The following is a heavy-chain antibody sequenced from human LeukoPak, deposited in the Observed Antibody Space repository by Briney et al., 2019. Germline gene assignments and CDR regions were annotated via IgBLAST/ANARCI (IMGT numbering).Heavy chain of an antibody. CDR3: AKEEWLGKMNFFDY. CDR2: ISGSGGST. V-gene: IGHV3-23*01. CDR1: GFTFSSYA. J-gene: IGHJ4*02. D-gene: IGHD6-19*01. Sequence: TGGSLRLSCAASGFTFSSYAMSWVRQAPGKGLEWVSAISGSGGSTYYADSVKGRFTVSRDSSKNTLYLQMNRLRAEDTAVYYCAKEEWLGKMNFFDYWGQGTLVTVSS.